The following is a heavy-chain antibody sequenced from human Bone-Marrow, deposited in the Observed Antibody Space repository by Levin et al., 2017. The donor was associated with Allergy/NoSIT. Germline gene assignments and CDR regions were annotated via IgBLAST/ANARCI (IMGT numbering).Heavy chain of an antibody. CDR2: IRSIGGTT. CDR1: GLTFTDAW. D-gene: IGHD3-16*01. Sequence: GGSLRLSCAVSGLTFTDAWMNWVRQAPGKGLEWVGLIRSIGGTTDYAAPVKGRFTISKDDSKKMSYLQMNSLKTEDTAVYYCTTGLMTTLGLAHWGQGSLVTVSA. J-gene: IGHJ4*02. CDR3: TTGLMTTLGLAH. V-gene: IGHV3-15*01.